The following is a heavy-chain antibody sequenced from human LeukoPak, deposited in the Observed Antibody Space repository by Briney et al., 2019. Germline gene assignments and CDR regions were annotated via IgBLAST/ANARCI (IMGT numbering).Heavy chain of an antibody. Sequence: ASVKVSCKASGYTFTGYYMHWVRQAPGQGLEWMGWISAYNGNTNYAQNLRGRVTMTTDTSTSTAYMELKSLRSDDTAIYYCARDEYSYGSRVDYWGQGTLVTVSS. V-gene: IGHV1-18*04. D-gene: IGHD2-15*01. CDR1: GYTFTGYY. J-gene: IGHJ4*02. CDR2: ISAYNGNT. CDR3: ARDEYSYGSRVDY.